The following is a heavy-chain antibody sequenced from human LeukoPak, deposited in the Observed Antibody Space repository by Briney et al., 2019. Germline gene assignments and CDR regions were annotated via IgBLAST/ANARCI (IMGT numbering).Heavy chain of an antibody. Sequence: GGSLRLSSAASGFTFSSYGMHWVRQAPGKGLEWVAVISYDGSNKYYADSVKGRFTISRDNSKNTLYLQMNSLRAEDTAVYYCAKLYRFYYDYWGQGTLVTVSS. CDR3: AKLYRFYYDY. CDR2: ISYDGSNK. D-gene: IGHD3-16*01. CDR1: GFTFSSYG. V-gene: IGHV3-30*18. J-gene: IGHJ4*02.